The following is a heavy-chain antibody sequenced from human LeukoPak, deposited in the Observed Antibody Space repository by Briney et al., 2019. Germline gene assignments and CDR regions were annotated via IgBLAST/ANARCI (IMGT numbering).Heavy chain of an antibody. CDR1: GFSFSSYD. V-gene: IGHV3-13*01. J-gene: IGHJ4*02. CDR2: IGTAGDT. Sequence: GGSLRLSCAASGFSFSSYDTHWVRQATGKGLEWVSAIGTAGDTYYPGSVKGRFTISRENAKNSLYLQMNSLRAGDTAVYYCARGSRYSSSIPDYWGQGTLVTVSS. D-gene: IGHD6-6*01. CDR3: ARGSRYSSSIPDY.